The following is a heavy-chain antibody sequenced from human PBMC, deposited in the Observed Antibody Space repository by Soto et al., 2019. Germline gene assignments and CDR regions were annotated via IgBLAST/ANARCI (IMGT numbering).Heavy chain of an antibody. CDR1: GYSFSNYD. CDR2: MNPNSGKP. Sequence: QVQLVQSGAEVKPPGASVKVSCKASGYSFSNYDINWVRQATGQGLEWMGWMNPNSGKPDYAQKFQGRLTMTRDTSIGTAYMDLSSLRSEDTAVYYCARRSYEILTGSPYMDVGGRGTTVSVSS. V-gene: IGHV1-8*01. CDR3: ARRSYEILTGSPYMDV. J-gene: IGHJ6*03. D-gene: IGHD3-9*01.